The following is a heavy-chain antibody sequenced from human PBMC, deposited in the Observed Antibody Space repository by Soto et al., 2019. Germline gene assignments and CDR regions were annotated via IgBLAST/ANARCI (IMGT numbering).Heavy chain of an antibody. Sequence: QVQLVQSGAEVKKPGASVKVSCKASGYTFTSYGISWVRQAPGQGLEWMGWISAYNGNTNYAQKLQGRVTMTTDTATSTAYMELRRLRSDDTAVYSFARESGVVRFLEWLPEYYFDYWGQGTLVTVSS. CDR2: ISAYNGNT. D-gene: IGHD3-3*01. CDR1: GYTFTSYG. V-gene: IGHV1-18*01. J-gene: IGHJ4*02. CDR3: ARESGVVRFLEWLPEYYFDY.